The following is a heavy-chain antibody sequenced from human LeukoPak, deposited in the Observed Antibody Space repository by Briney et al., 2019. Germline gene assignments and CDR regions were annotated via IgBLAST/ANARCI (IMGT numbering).Heavy chain of an antibody. CDR3: AKRQWLALDF. CDR1: GFTLSTYA. D-gene: IGHD6-19*01. V-gene: IGHV3-23*01. CDR2: FTAGGNT. Sequence: PGGSLRLSCAASGFTLSTYAMNWVRQAPGKGLEWVSTFTAGGNTYYVDSVKGRFTISRDNFKSTLYLQMNSLRAEDTAVYYCAKRQWLALDFWGQGTLVTVSS. J-gene: IGHJ4*02.